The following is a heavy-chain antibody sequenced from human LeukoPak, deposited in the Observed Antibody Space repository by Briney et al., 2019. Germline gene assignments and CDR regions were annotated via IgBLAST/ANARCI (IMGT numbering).Heavy chain of an antibody. V-gene: IGHV3-48*04. CDR3: ARDFVVVVPAAVRFYYYYGMDV. Sequence: GGSLRLSCAASGFTFSDYSMNWVRQAPGKGLEWVSYISSSGSTIYYADSVKGRFTISRDNAKNSLYLQMNSLRAEDTAVYYCARDFVVVVPAAVRFYYYYGMDVWGQGTTVTVSS. D-gene: IGHD2-2*01. CDR2: ISSSGSTI. J-gene: IGHJ6*02. CDR1: GFTFSDYS.